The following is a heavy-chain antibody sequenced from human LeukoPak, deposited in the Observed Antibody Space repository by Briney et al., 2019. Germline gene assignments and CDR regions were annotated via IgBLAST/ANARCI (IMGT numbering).Heavy chain of an antibody. J-gene: IGHJ6*03. CDR1: GGSFSGYY. D-gene: IGHD2-15*01. CDR2: IYTSGST. CDR3: SGEQRTWLYITVPYSVFYCMGV. Sequence: SETLSLTCAVYGGSFSGYYRSWFRQPAGKGLERIGRIYTSGSTNYNPSLKSRVTMSVDTSKNQFSLKLQSVTAADTAVSYCSGEQRTWLYITVPYSVFYCMGVWGKGTTVTISS. V-gene: IGHV4-4*07.